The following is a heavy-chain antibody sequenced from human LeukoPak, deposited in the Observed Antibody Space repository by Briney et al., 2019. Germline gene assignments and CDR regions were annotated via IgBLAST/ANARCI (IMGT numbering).Heavy chain of an antibody. Sequence: SETLSLTCTVSGGSISSYYWSWIRQPPGRGLEWVGYIYYGGGTNYKSSLKSGVTISVDSSKNQFSRKRTSVTAAATAVYYCARTTAGGYSYAYFYYYSMGVWGKGTTVTISS. V-gene: IGHV4-59*01. CDR3: ARTTAGGYSYAYFYYYSMGV. J-gene: IGHJ6*03. D-gene: IGHD5-18*01. CDR1: GGSISSYY. CDR2: IYYGGGT.